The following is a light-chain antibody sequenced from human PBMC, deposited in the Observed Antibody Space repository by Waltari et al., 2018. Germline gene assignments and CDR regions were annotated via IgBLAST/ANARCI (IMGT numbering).Light chain of an antibody. CDR3: LQYGGSPWT. J-gene: IGKJ1*01. V-gene: IGKV3-20*01. CDR1: QSVSGSR. Sequence: DIVLTQSPGTLSLSPGESATLSCRASQSVSGSRLAWYQQRPGQAPRLLIYGASNRATGIPDRFSGSGSGTDFTLTISRLDPEDFAVYYCLQYGGSPWTFGQGTKVEI. CDR2: GAS.